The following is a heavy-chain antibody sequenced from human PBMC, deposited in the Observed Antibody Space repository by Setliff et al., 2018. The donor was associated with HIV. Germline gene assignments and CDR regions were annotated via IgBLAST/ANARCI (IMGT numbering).Heavy chain of an antibody. J-gene: IGHJ4*02. V-gene: IGHV4-34*01. Sequence: LSLTCAVYGGSFSDYYWNWIRQPPGKGLEWIGEINHTGSTNYNPSLKSRVTMSVDTSKNQFSLKMNSITAADTAVYYCARGPLRGYRPGGQFDHWGQGTLVTVSS. CDR3: ARGPLRGYRPGGQFDH. CDR1: GGSFSDYY. CDR2: INHTGST. D-gene: IGHD5-18*01.